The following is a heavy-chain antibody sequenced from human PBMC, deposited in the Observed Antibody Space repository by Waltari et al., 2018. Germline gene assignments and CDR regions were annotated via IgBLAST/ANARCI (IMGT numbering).Heavy chain of an antibody. J-gene: IGHJ4*02. CDR1: GGSISSGGYY. CDR3: ARGGIAAADLDS. CDR2: IYHSGTT. D-gene: IGHD6-13*01. V-gene: IGHV4-31*03. Sequence: QVQLQESGPGLVKPSQTLSLTCTVSGGSISSGGYYWNWPRQHPGRGLEWIGYIYHSGTTYYNPSLKSRVTISVDRSKNQLSLNLTSVTAADTAVYFCARGGIAAADLDSWGQGTLVTVSS.